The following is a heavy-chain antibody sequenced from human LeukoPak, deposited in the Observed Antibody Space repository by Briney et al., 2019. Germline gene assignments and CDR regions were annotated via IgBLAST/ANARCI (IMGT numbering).Heavy chain of an antibody. V-gene: IGHV4-59*08. CDR2: IYYSGST. CDR1: GGSISSYY. Sequence: SETLSLTCTVSGGSISSYYWSWIRQPPGKGLEWIGYIYYSGSTNYNPSLKSRVTISVDTSKNQFSLKLSSVTAADTAVYYCARHHYGDYRNWFDPWGQGTLVTVSS. J-gene: IGHJ5*02. D-gene: IGHD4-17*01. CDR3: ARHHYGDYRNWFDP.